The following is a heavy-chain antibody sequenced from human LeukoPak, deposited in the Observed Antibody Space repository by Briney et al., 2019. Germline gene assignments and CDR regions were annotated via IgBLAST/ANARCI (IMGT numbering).Heavy chain of an antibody. D-gene: IGHD3-16*01. V-gene: IGHV3-21*01. CDR2: ISSSSSYI. CDR3: ATDSHYDYVWGTPHFDY. Sequence: PGGSLRLSCAASGFTFSSYSMNWVRQAPGKGLEWVSSISSSSSYIYYADSVKGRFTISRDNAKNSLYLQMNSLRAEDTAVYYCATDSHYDYVWGTPHFDYWGQGTLVTVSS. J-gene: IGHJ4*02. CDR1: GFTFSSYS.